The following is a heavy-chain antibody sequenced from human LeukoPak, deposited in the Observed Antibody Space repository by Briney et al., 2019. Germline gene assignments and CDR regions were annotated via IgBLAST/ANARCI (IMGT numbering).Heavy chain of an antibody. CDR2: INHSGST. V-gene: IGHV4-34*01. Sequence: PSETLSLTCAVYGGSFSGYYWSWIRQPPGKGLEWIGEINHSGSTNYNPSLKSRVTISVDTSKNQFSLKLSSVTAADTAVYYCARARPKYSSLGYWDQGTLVTVSS. CDR1: GGSFSGYY. CDR3: ARARPKYSSLGY. J-gene: IGHJ4*02. D-gene: IGHD5-18*01.